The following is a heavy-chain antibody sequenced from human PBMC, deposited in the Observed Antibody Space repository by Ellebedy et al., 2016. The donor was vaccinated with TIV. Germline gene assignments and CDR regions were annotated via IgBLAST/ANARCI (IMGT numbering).Heavy chain of an antibody. CDR2: INPSGGST. V-gene: IGHV1-46*01. CDR1: GYTFTSYY. D-gene: IGHD1-14*01. CDR3: ARVDRDYYYGMDV. J-gene: IGHJ6*02. Sequence: AASVKVSCKASGYTFTSYYMHWVRQAPGQGLEWMGIINPSGGSTSYAKKFQGRVTMTRDTSTSTVYMELSSLRSEDTAVYYCARVDRDYYYGMDVWGQGTTVTVSS.